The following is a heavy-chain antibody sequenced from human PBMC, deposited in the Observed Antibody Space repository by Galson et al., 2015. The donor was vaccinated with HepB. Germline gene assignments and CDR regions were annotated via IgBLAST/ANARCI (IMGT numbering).Heavy chain of an antibody. CDR2: IYSGGST. J-gene: IGHJ6*02. CDR1: GFTVSSNY. Sequence: SLRLSCAASGFTVSSNYMSWVRQAPGKGLEWVSVIYSGGSTYYADSVKGRFTISRDNSKNTLYLQMNSLRAEDTAVYYCARAILSLRIAVAGPVYGMEVWCQGTTVTVSS. CDR3: ARAILSLRIAVAGPVYGMEV. D-gene: IGHD6-19*01. V-gene: IGHV3-66*01.